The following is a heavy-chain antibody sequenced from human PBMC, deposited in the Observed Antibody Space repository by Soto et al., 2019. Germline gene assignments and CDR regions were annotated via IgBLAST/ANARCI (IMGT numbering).Heavy chain of an antibody. CDR3: AGGNCSGGSCYRPSGAFDI. D-gene: IGHD2-15*01. J-gene: IGHJ3*02. CDR2: IIPIFGTA. Sequence: QVQLVQSGAEVKKPGSSVKVSCKASGGTFSSYAISWVRQAPGQGLEWMGGIIPIFGTANYAQKFQGRVTITADESTSTAYMELSSLRSEDTAVYYCAGGNCSGGSCYRPSGAFDIWGQGTMVTVSS. CDR1: GGTFSSYA. V-gene: IGHV1-69*12.